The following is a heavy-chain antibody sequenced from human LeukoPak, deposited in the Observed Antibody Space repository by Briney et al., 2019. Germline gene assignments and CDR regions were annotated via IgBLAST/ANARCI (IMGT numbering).Heavy chain of an antibody. V-gene: IGHV3-23*01. CDR1: GFTFSSYA. J-gene: IGHJ4*02. Sequence: GGSLRLSCAASGFTFSSYAMSWVRQAPGKGLEWVSTICDNGSSKYYADSVKGRFTLSRDNSMNTLYLQMNSLRAEDTAVYYCAKDVESGRSADYWGQGTLVTVSS. D-gene: IGHD3-10*01. CDR3: AKDVESGRSADY. CDR2: ICDNGSSK.